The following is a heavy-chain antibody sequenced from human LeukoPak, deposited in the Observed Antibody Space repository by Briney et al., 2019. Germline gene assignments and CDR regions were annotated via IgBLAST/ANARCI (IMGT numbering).Heavy chain of an antibody. J-gene: IGHJ5*02. V-gene: IGHV4-59*12. CDR2: IYYSGST. CDR1: GGSISSYY. Sequence: SETLSLTCTVSGGSISSYYWSWIRQPPGKGLEWIGYIYYSGSTNYNPSLKSRVTISVDTSKNQFSLKLSSVTAADTAVYYCARDPSNWFDPWGQGTLVTVSS. CDR3: ARDPSNWFDP.